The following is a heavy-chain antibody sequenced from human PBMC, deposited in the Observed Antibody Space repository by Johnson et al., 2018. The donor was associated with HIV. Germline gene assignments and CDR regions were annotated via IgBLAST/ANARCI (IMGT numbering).Heavy chain of an antibody. Sequence: QVQLVESGGGLVKPGGSLRLSCVGSGFTFSDHYMSWVRQAPGKGLEWVSFISSSGSTIYYADSVQGRFTISRDNAKNSLYLQMNSLRAEDTAVYYCAREARRYHYDSYDAFDIWGQGTMVTVSS. V-gene: IGHV3-11*04. CDR2: ISSSGSTI. D-gene: IGHD3-22*01. CDR1: GFTFSDHY. CDR3: AREARRYHYDSYDAFDI. J-gene: IGHJ3*02.